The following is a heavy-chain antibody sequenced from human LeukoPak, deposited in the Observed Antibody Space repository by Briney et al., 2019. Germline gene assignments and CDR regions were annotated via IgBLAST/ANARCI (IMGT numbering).Heavy chain of an antibody. CDR3: ARVDGWSGQAVD. D-gene: IGHD3-3*01. J-gene: IGHJ4*02. CDR1: GYTFTGYY. CDR2: INPNSGGT. Sequence: ASVKVSRKASGYTFTGYYMHWVRQAPGQGLEWMGWINPNSGGTNYAQKFQGRVTMTRDTSISTAYMELSRLRSDDTAVYYCARVDGWSGQAVDWGQGTLVTVSS. V-gene: IGHV1-2*02.